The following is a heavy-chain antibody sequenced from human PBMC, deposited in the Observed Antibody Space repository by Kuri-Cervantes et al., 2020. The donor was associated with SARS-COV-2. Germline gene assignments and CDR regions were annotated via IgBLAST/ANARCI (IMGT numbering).Heavy chain of an antibody. D-gene: IGHD2-2*01. CDR1: GYTSTSYD. J-gene: IGHJ4*02. V-gene: IGHV1-8*03. Sequence: ASVKVSCKASGYTSTSYDINWVRQATGQGLEWMGWMNPNSGNTGYAQKFQGRVTITADKFTSTAYMELSSLRSEDTAVYYCARDLVVPAASGTDYWGQGTLVTVSS. CDR3: ARDLVVPAASGTDY. CDR2: MNPNSGNT.